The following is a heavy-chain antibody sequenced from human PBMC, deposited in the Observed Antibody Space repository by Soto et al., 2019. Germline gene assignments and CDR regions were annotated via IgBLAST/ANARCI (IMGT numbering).Heavy chain of an antibody. D-gene: IGHD3-22*01. CDR1: GCTVSRYT. Sequence: SVKVSCKASGCTVSRYTITCVRQAPGQGLEWMGGITPMFGTPNYAQKFQGRVTITADESTSAAYMELSSLRSEDTAMYYCARDGTLYDSSAYYYPYWGQGTLVTVSS. CDR2: ITPMFGTP. J-gene: IGHJ4*02. V-gene: IGHV1-69*13. CDR3: ARDGTLYDSSAYYYPY.